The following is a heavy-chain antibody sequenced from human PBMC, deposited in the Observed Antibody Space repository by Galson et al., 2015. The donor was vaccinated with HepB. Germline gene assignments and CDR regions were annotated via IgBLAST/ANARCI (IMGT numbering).Heavy chain of an antibody. V-gene: IGHV2-5*01. CDR2: INGNDDK. CDR1: GFSLSTSTVG. CDR3: AHRRQVITKEFDS. D-gene: IGHD1-20*01. J-gene: IGHJ4*02. Sequence: PALVKPTQPLTLTCTFSGFSLSTSTVGVGWIRQPPGKALEWLALINGNDDKRYSPSLKRRLTITKDTSKSQVVLTMTNMDPVDTATYYCAHRRQVITKEFDSWGQRTLVTVSS.